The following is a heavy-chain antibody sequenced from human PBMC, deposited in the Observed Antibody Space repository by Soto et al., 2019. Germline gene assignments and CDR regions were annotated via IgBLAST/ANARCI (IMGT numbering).Heavy chain of an antibody. CDR1: GGSISSSSYY. J-gene: IGHJ5*02. CDR3: ARHQSHSSSYVDP. D-gene: IGHD6-13*01. V-gene: IGHV4-39*01. CDR2: IYYSGST. Sequence: QLQLQESGPGLVKPSETLSLTCTVSGGSISSSSYYWGWIRQPPGKGLEWIGSIYYSGSTYYNPSLKSRATIPVDTSTNQFSLKLSSVTAADTAVYYCARHQSHSSSYVDPWGQGTLVTVSS.